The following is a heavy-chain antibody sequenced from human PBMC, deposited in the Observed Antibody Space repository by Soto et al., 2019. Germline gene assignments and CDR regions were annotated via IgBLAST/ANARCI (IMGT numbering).Heavy chain of an antibody. CDR3: ARDGSGWYSAYYYGMDV. J-gene: IGHJ6*02. D-gene: IGHD6-19*01. V-gene: IGHV3-7*04. CDR2: IKQDGSEK. CDR1: GFTFXSYW. Sequence: HPGGSLRLSCAASGFTFXSYWMSWVRQAPGKGLEWVANIKQDGSEKYYVDSVKGRFTISRDNAKNSLYLQMNSLRAEDTAVYYCARDGSGWYSAYYYGMDVWGQGTTVTVSS.